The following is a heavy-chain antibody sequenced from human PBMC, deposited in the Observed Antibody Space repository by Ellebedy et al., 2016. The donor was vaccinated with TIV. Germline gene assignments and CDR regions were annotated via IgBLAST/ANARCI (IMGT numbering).Heavy chain of an antibody. CDR3: ATGDLDSGSYYYYYYGLDV. V-gene: IGHV1-24*01. CDR1: GYTLTALS. J-gene: IGHJ6*02. D-gene: IGHD1-26*01. CDR2: FDPEDGAT. Sequence: AASVKVSCKVSGYTLTALSMHWVRQAPGKGLEWMGGFDPEDGATIYAQKFQGRVTMTEDTSTDTDYMELSSLRSEDTAVYYCATGDLDSGSYYYYYYGLDVWGQGTTVAVSS.